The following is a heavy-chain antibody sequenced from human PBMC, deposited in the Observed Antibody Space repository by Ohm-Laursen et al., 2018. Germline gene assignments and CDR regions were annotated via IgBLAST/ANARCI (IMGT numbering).Heavy chain of an antibody. D-gene: IGHD3-22*01. J-gene: IGHJ3*02. V-gene: IGHV4-59*01. CDR2: IYYSGST. Sequence: GTLSLTCSVSSVSISSYYWTWIRQPPGKGLEWIGYIYYSGSTNYSPSLRSRVTISLDTSKNQFSLKLSSVTAADTAVYYCARELAYYDSSGLDAFDIWGQGTMVTVSS. CDR1: SVSISSYY. CDR3: ARELAYYDSSGLDAFDI.